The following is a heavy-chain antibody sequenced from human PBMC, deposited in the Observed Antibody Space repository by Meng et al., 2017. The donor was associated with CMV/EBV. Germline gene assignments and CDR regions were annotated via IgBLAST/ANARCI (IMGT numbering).Heavy chain of an antibody. V-gene: IGHV1-2*02. D-gene: IGHD6-19*01. J-gene: IGHJ4*02. CDR1: GYTFTGYY. CDR2: INPNSGGT. Sequence: ASVKVSCKASGYTFTGYYMHWVRQAPGQGLEWMGWINPNSGGTNYAQKFQGRVTMTRDTSISTAYMERSRLRSDDTAVYYCARWGGTYRLALGYFDYWGQGTLVTVSS. CDR3: ARWGGTYRLALGYFDY.